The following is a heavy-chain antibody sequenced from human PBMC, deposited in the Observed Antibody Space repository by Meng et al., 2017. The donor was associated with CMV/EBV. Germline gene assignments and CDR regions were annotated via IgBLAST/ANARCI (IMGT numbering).Heavy chain of an antibody. V-gene: IGHV1-69*10. J-gene: IGHJ6*02. CDR2: IIPILGIA. D-gene: IGHD1-20*01. CDR3: ARALRVKKYNSHPDV. CDR1: GGTFSSYA. Sequence: SVKVSCKASGGTFSSYAISWVRQAPGQGLEWMGGIIPILGIANCAQKFQGRVTITADKSTSTAYMELSSLRSEDTAVYYCARALRVKKYNSHPDVWGQGTTVTVSS.